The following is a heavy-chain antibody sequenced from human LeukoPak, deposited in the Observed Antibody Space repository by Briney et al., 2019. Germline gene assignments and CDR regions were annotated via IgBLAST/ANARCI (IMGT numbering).Heavy chain of an antibody. Sequence: GGSLRLSCAATGFTFSSYRVNWVRQAAGKGLEWVSYISSSSSTIYYADSVKGRFTISRDNAKNLLYLQMNSLRAEDTAVYYCARDYYDSGGYHHIWGQGTMVTVSS. D-gene: IGHD3-22*01. CDR2: ISSSSSTI. CDR3: ARDYYDSGGYHHI. V-gene: IGHV3-48*01. CDR1: GFTFSSYR. J-gene: IGHJ3*02.